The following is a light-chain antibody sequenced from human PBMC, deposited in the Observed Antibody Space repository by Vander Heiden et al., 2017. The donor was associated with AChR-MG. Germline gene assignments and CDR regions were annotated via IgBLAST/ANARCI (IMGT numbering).Light chain of an antibody. J-gene: IGKJ2*01. Sequence: AIRITQSPSSLSASTGDRVTITCRASQGISSYLAWYQQKPGKAPKLLIYAASTSQSGVPSRFSGSGSGTDFTLTISCLQSEDFATYYCQQYYSYPSYTFGQGTKLEIK. CDR3: QQYYSYPSYT. CDR2: AAS. V-gene: IGKV1-8*01. CDR1: QGISSY.